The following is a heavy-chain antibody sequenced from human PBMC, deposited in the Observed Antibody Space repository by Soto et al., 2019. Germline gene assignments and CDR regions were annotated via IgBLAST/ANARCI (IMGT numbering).Heavy chain of an antibody. V-gene: IGHV4-31*03. Sequence: QVQLQESGPGLVKPSQTLSLTCTVSGGSISSGGYYWSWIRQHPGKGLEWIGYIYYSGSTYYNPSLKSRVTISVDTSKNQFSLKLSSVTAADTAVYYCARGTTGTYYDYVWGSSLDYWGQGTLVTVSS. CDR3: ARGTTGTYYDYVWGSSLDY. CDR1: GGSISSGGYY. J-gene: IGHJ4*02. D-gene: IGHD3-16*01. CDR2: IYYSGST.